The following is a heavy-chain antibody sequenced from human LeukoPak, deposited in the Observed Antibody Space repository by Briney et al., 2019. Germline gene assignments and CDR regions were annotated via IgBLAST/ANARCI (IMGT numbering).Heavy chain of an antibody. J-gene: IGHJ6*03. CDR2: IRYDGSNK. CDR1: GFTFSSYG. CDR3: ARLPNWGPGYYYYYMDV. Sequence: PGGSLRLSCAASGFTFSSYGMHWVRQAPGKGLEWVAFIRYDGSNKYYADSVKGRFTISRDNAKNSLYLQMNSLRAEDTAVYYCARLPNWGPGYYYYYMDVWGKGTTVTVSS. V-gene: IGHV3-30*02. D-gene: IGHD7-27*01.